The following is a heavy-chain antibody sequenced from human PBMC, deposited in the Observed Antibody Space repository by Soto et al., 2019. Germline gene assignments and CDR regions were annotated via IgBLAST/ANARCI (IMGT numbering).Heavy chain of an antibody. V-gene: IGHV1-46*01. D-gene: IGHD3-10*01. CDR3: AREGGYYGSGSYSAFDY. Sequence: ASVTVCCKASGYTFTSYYMHWVRQATGQGLEWMGIINPSGGSTSYAQKFQGRVTMTRDTSTSTVYMELSSLRSEDTAVYYCAREGGYYGSGSYSAFDYRGQGTLVTVSS. CDR2: INPSGGST. J-gene: IGHJ4*02. CDR1: GYTFTSYY.